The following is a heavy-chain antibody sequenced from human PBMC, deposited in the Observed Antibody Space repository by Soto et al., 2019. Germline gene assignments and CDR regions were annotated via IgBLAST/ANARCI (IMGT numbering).Heavy chain of an antibody. J-gene: IGHJ6*02. CDR1: GFTFSNYA. D-gene: IGHD6-13*01. CDR3: SRVEVLAQREIYYYYYGMDV. CDR2: INSDGSST. Sequence: PGGSLRLSCVASGFTFSNYAMHWVRQAPGKGLVWVSRINSDGSSTSYAESVKGRFTISRDNAKNTLYLQMNSLRAEETAVYCFSRVEVLAQREIYYYYYGMDVWGQGTTVTVSS. V-gene: IGHV3-74*01.